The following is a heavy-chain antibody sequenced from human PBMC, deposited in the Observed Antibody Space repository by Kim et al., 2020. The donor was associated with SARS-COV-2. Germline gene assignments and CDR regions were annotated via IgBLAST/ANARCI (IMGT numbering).Heavy chain of an antibody. D-gene: IGHD1-26*01. CDR1: GFTFGDYA. CDR2: ISWNSGSI. J-gene: IGHJ3*02. V-gene: IGHV3-9*01. CDR3: AKDDGWEQNDAFDI. Sequence: GGSLRLSCAASGFTFGDYAMHWVRQAPGKGLEWVSGISWNSGSIGYADSVKGRFTISRDNAKNSLYLQMNSLRAEDTALYYCAKDDGWEQNDAFDIWGQGTMVTVSS.